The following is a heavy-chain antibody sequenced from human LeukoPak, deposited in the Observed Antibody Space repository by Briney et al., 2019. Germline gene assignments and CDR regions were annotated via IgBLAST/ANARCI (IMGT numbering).Heavy chain of an antibody. CDR2: IWHDGSHK. CDR3: AREIFGSGSDPDF. V-gene: IGHV3-33*01. Sequence: GRSLRLSCAASGFAFNTYAMHWVRQAPGQGLEWVALIWHDGSHKFYSNSVRGQFTISRDNSKNTASLQMNNLRPEDTAVYYCAREIFGSGSDPDFWGQGTLVTVSS. CDR1: GFAFNTYA. D-gene: IGHD3-10*01. J-gene: IGHJ4*02.